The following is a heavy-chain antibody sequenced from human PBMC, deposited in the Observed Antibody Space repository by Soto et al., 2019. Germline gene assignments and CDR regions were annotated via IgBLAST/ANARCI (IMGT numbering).Heavy chain of an antibody. CDR3: GTDYDYRIDY. CDR1: GGSLDSGSFS. CDR2: IYPRGST. V-gene: IGHV4-30-2*01. D-gene: IGHD4-4*01. J-gene: IGHJ4*02. Sequence: SETLSLTCAVSGGSLDSGSFSWSWIRQPPGKGLEWLGYIYPRGSTFYNPSLRGRVTISLDRSKNQFSLKLSSVTAADTAVYYCGTDYDYRIDYWGQGTLVTVSS.